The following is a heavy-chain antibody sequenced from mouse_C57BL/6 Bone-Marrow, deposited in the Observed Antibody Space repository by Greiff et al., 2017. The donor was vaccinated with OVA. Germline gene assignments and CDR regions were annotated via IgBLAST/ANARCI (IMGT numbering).Heavy chain of an antibody. CDR3: TRITTVVASYYYAMDY. V-gene: IGHV5-9-1*02. CDR2: ISSGGDYI. Sequence: EVQLVESGEGLVKPGGSLKLSCAASGFTFSSYAMSWVRQTPEKRLEWVAYISSGGDYIYYADTVKGRFTISRDNARNTLYLQMSSLKSEDTAMYYCTRITTVVASYYYAMDYWGQGTSVTVSS. D-gene: IGHD1-1*01. CDR1: GFTFSSYA. J-gene: IGHJ4*01.